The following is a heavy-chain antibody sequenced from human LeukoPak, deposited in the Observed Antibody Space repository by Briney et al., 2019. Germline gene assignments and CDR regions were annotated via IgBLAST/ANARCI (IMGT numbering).Heavy chain of an antibody. Sequence: SQTLSLTCTVSGGSISSGDYYWSWIRQPPGKGLEWIGYIYYSGSTYYNPSLKSRVTISVDTSKNQFSLKLSSVTAADTAVYYCARVLYSEAVAAPNYMDVWGKGTTVTVSS. D-gene: IGHD6-19*01. V-gene: IGHV4-30-4*08. CDR2: IYYSGST. J-gene: IGHJ6*03. CDR3: ARVLYSEAVAAPNYMDV. CDR1: GGSISSGDYY.